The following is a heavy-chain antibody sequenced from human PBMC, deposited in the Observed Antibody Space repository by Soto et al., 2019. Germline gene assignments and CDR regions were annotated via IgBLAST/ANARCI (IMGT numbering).Heavy chain of an antibody. J-gene: IGHJ6*02. D-gene: IGHD3-3*01. CDR1: GGSFSGYY. V-gene: IGHV4-34*01. CDR2: INHSGST. CDR3: ARRPFVLRFLEWLPRPQYYYYYYGMDV. Sequence: SETLSLTCAVYGGSFSGYYWSWIRQPPGKGLEWIGEINHSGSTNYNPSLKSRVTISVDTSKNQFSLKLSSVTAADTAVYYCARRPFVLRFLEWLPRPQYYYYYYGMDVWGQGTTVTVSS.